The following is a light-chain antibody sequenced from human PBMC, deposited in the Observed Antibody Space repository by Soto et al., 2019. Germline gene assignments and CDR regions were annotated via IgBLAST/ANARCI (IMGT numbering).Light chain of an antibody. CDR2: GAS. V-gene: IGKV3-20*01. Sequence: EIVLTQSPGTLSLSPGERATLSCRASQSVTSSYLAWYQQKPGQAPRLLIYGASSRATGIPDRFSGSGSGTDFTLTINRLKPEDFAVYYCQQYGSSPRTFGRGPSWRSN. J-gene: IGKJ2*01. CDR1: QSVTSSY. CDR3: QQYGSSPRT.